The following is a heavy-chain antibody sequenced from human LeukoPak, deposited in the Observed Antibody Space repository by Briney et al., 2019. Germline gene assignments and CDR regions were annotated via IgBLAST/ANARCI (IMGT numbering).Heavy chain of an antibody. V-gene: IGHV3-30-3*01. J-gene: IGHJ4*02. D-gene: IGHD3-10*01. CDR2: ISYDGSNK. CDR3: ARGAGTGYNYYGSGSYYNLLFDH. Sequence: GGSLRLSCAASGFTFSSYAMHWVRQAPGKGLEWVAVISYDGSNKYYADSVKGRFTISRDNSKNPLYLQMNSLRAEDTAVYYCARGAGTGYNYYGSGSYYNLLFDHWGQGTLVPVSS. CDR1: GFTFSSYA.